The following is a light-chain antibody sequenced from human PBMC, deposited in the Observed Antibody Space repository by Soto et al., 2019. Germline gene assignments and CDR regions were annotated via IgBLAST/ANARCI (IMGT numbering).Light chain of an antibody. V-gene: IGKV3-20*01. CDR2: GAS. J-gene: IGKJ4*01. Sequence: EIVLTQSPGTLSLSPGERATLSCRASQSVGTYLAWYQQKPGQAPRLLIYGASSRATGIPDRFSGSGSGTDFTLTISRLEPEDFAVYYCQQYVSTPLTFGGGIKVDI. CDR3: QQYVSTPLT. CDR1: QSVGTY.